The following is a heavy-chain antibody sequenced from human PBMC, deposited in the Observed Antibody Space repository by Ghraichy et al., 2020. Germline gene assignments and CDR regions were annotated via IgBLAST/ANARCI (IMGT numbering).Heavy chain of an antibody. D-gene: IGHD3-10*01. Sequence: SQTLSLTCAVYGGSFSGYYWSWIRQPPGKGLEWIGEINHSGSTNYNPSLKSRVTISVDTSKNQFSLKLSSVTAADTAVYYCARGGYYYGSGSYYTYWGQGTLVTVSS. V-gene: IGHV4-34*01. CDR2: INHSGST. CDR3: ARGGYYYGSGSYYTY. CDR1: GGSFSGYY. J-gene: IGHJ4*02.